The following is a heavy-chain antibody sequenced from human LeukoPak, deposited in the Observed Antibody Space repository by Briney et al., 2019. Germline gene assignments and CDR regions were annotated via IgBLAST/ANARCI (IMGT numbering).Heavy chain of an antibody. Sequence: SVKVSCKASGGTFSSYAISWVRQAPGQGLEWMGRIIPILGIANYAQKFQGRVTITADKSTSTAYMELSSLRSEDTAVYYCARIPYYYDSSGYPARGQGTLVTVSS. V-gene: IGHV1-69*04. CDR3: ARIPYYYDSSGYPA. CDR2: IIPILGIA. D-gene: IGHD3-22*01. J-gene: IGHJ4*02. CDR1: GGTFSSYA.